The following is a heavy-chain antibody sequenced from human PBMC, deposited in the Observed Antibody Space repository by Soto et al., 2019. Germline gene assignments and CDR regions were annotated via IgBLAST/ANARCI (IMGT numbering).Heavy chain of an antibody. V-gene: IGHV1-3*01. CDR2: INAGNGNT. CDR3: ARDLPLRNDFWSGYSITTPDAFDI. D-gene: IGHD3-3*01. Sequence: ASVKVSCKASGYTFTSYAMHWVRQAPGQRLEWMGWINAGNGNTKYSQKFQGRVTITRDTSASTAYMELSSLRSEDTAVYYCARDLPLRNDFWSGYSITTPDAFDIWGQGTMVTVSS. CDR1: GYTFTSYA. J-gene: IGHJ3*02.